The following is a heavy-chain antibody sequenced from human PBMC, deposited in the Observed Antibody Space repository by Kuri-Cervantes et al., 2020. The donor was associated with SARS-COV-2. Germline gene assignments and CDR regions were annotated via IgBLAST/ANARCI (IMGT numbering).Heavy chain of an antibody. Sequence: GESLKISCAASGFTFSSYGMHWVRQAPGKGLEWVAVISYDGSNKYYADSVKGRFTISRDNSKNTLYLQMNSLRAEDTAVYYCAKELSRDIVVVPVYHYYYGTDVWGQGTTVTVSS. CDR1: GFTFSSYG. CDR2: ISYDGSNK. V-gene: IGHV3-30*18. J-gene: IGHJ6*02. D-gene: IGHD2-2*01. CDR3: AKELSRDIVVVPVYHYYYGTDV.